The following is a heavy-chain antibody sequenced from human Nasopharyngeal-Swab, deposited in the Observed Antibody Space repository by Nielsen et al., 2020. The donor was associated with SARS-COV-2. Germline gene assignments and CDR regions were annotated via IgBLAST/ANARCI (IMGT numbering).Heavy chain of an antibody. CDR2: FDPEDGET. J-gene: IGHJ6*02. V-gene: IGHV1-24*01. D-gene: IGHD3-3*01. Sequence: ASVQVSCKVSGYTLTKLSMHWVRQAPGKGPEWMGGFDPEDGETIYAQKFQGRVTMTEDTSTDTAYMELSSLRSEDTAVYYCAEARSDFWSGSPYGMDVWGQGTTVTVSS. CDR1: GYTLTKLS. CDR3: AEARSDFWSGSPYGMDV.